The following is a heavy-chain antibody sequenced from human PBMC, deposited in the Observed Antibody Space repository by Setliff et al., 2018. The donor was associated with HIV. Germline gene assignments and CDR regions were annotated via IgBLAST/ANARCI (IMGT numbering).Heavy chain of an antibody. CDR1: GGSFSGNY. D-gene: IGHD3-16*01. J-gene: IGHJ3*02. CDR2: INHSGST. Sequence: PSETLSLTCAVYGGSFSGNYWTWIRQSPGKGLEWIGEINHSGSTNYTLSLKSRVTISVDASKNQFSLKLGPVTAADTAVYYCAREKTSEGGGFDAFDIWGQGTMVTVSS. CDR3: AREKTSEGGGFDAFDI. V-gene: IGHV4-34*01.